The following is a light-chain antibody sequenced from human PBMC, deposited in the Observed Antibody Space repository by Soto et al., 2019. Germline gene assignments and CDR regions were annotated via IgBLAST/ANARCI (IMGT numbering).Light chain of an antibody. CDR3: SSYAGSNTPLYV. CDR1: SSDVGGYNY. J-gene: IGLJ1*01. CDR2: GVT. V-gene: IGLV2-14*01. Sequence: QSALAQPASVSGSPGQSVTISCTGTSSDVGGYNYVSWYQQLPGEAPKLIIYGVTDRPSGVSNRFSGSKSGNTASLTISGLQAEDEADYYCSSYAGSNTPLYVFGTGTKVTVL.